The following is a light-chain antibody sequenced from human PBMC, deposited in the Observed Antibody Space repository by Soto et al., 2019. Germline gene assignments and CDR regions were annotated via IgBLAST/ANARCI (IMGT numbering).Light chain of an antibody. CDR2: LGS. V-gene: IGKV2-28*01. CDR1: QSLLHRNGYNY. CDR3: MEALQTHWT. Sequence: DIVMTQSPLSLPVTPGEPASISCRSSQSLLHRNGYNYLHWYLQKPGQSPRLLSYLGSSRASGVPDRFSGSGSGTDFTLRISRVEAEDVEVYYCMEALQTHWTFGQGTKVEIK. J-gene: IGKJ1*01.